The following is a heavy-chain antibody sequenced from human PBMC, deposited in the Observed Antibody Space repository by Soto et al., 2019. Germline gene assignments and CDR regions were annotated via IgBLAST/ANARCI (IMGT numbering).Heavy chain of an antibody. CDR1: GDSVSNPDYY. Sequence: SETLSLTSAVSGDSVSNPDYYWNWIRQPPGKGLEWIGYIYFSGTTNYSPSLLSRVTLSLDTSKNQFSLNLSYVTAADTAVYYCAREVDKAMALAHWSQGTLVTVSS. CDR2: IYFSGTT. V-gene: IGHV4-61*08. CDR3: AREVDKAMALAH. J-gene: IGHJ4*02. D-gene: IGHD5-18*01.